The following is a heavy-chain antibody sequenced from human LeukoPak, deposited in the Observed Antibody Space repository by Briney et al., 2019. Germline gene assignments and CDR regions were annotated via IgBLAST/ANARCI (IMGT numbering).Heavy chain of an antibody. CDR3: ARAPIPAAKAYNWFDP. J-gene: IGHJ5*02. CDR1: GGSISSGGYY. Sequence: SETLSLTCTVSGGSISSGGYYWSWIRQHPGKGLEWIGYIYYSGSTYYNPSLKSRVTISVDTSKNQFSLKLSSVTAADTAVFYCARAPIPAAKAYNWFDPWGQGTLVTVSS. D-gene: IGHD2-2*01. V-gene: IGHV4-31*03. CDR2: IYYSGST.